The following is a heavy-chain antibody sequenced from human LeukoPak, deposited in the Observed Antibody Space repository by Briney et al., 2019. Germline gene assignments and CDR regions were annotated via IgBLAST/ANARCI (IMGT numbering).Heavy chain of an antibody. V-gene: IGHV3-49*01. CDR1: GFTFGDYA. J-gene: IGHJ4*02. CDR2: IRSKAYGGTT. Sequence: GGSLRLSCTASGFTFGDYAMSWFCQAPGKGLEWVGFIRSKAYGGTTEYAASVKGRFTISRDGSKSIAYLQMNSLKTEDTAVYYCTRDEPQYYYDSSGYYSYFDYWGQGTLVTVSS. CDR3: TRDEPQYYYDSSGYYSYFDY. D-gene: IGHD3-22*01.